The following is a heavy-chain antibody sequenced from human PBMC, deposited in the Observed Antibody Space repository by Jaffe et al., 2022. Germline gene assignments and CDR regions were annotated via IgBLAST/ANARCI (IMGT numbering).Heavy chain of an antibody. CDR1: GYTFTNYW. D-gene: IGHD5-18*01. CDR3: ARQSRPTAWTRDPLNVGIQAFDI. J-gene: IGHJ3*02. V-gene: IGHV5-51*01. CDR2: IYPHDSDT. Sequence: EVQLVQSGAEVKEPGESLKISCEASGYTFTNYWIVWVRQLPGKGLEWMGAIYPHDSDTRYSPSFRGQVTISADKSRDTAYVRWSSLKASDTAMYYCARQSRPTAWTRDPLNVGIQAFDIWGQGTMVTVSS.